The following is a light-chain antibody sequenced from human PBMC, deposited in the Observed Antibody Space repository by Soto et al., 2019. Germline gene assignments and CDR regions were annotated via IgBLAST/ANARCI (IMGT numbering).Light chain of an antibody. J-gene: IGKJ1*01. V-gene: IGKV1-5*03. CDR3: QQYINDLPA. Sequence: DIQMAQYPSSLSASVGDRFTISFRASQTISSWLAWYQQKPGKAPKLLIYKASTLKSGVPSRFSGSGSGTDFTLTISSLQAEDVAVYYCQQYINDLPAFGQGTKVDI. CDR1: QTISSW. CDR2: KAS.